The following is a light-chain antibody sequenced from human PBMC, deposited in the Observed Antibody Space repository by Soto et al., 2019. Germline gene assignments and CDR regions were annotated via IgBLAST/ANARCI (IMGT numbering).Light chain of an antibody. CDR2: EVS. J-gene: IGLJ1*01. Sequence: TLPASVSGSPGQSVTISCTGSPDDVLGYNYVSWYQQHPGKAPELLIYEVSNRPSGVSNRFAGSKYGNTASLTMSGLQAEDEADYYCSSYTGSSVISVFGTGTKLTVL. V-gene: IGLV2-14*01. CDR1: PDDVLGYNY. CDR3: SSYTGSSVISV.